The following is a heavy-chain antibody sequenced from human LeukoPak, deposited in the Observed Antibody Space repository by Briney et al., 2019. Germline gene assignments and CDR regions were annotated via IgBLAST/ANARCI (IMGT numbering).Heavy chain of an antibody. CDR2: IYSGGST. J-gene: IGHJ5*02. V-gene: IGHV3-53*01. Sequence: GGSLRLSCAASGFTVSSNYMSWVRQAPGKGLEWVSVIYSGGSTYYADSVKGRFTISRDNSKNTLYLQMNSLRAEDTAVYYCAKIESVSPFDPWGQGTLVTVSS. D-gene: IGHD5/OR15-5a*01. CDR1: GFTVSSNY. CDR3: AKIESVSPFDP.